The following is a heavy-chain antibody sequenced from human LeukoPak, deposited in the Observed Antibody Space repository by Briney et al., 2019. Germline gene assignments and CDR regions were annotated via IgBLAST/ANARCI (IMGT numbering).Heavy chain of an antibody. D-gene: IGHD4-11*01. CDR3: ARHGGYSNYYYAMDV. J-gene: IGHJ6*02. V-gene: IGHV4-59*08. CDR2: IFYTGST. CDR1: GDSISTYY. Sequence: PSETLSLTCTVSGDSISTYYWSWIRQPPGKGLEWIGNIFYTGSTNYNPPLKSRVTISVDTSKNQFSLKLRSVTAADTAVYYCARHGGYSNYYYAMDVWGQGTTVTVSS.